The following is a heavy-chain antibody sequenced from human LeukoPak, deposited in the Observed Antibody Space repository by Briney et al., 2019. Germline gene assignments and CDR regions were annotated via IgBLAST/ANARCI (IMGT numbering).Heavy chain of an antibody. CDR3: ARERGALWFGGDAFDI. J-gene: IGHJ3*02. V-gene: IGHV3-53*04. Sequence: GGSLGLSCAASGFTVSSNYMSWVRQAPGKGLEWVSVIYSGGSTYYADSVKGRFTISRHNSKNTLYLQMNSLRAEDTAVYYCARERGALWFGGDAFDIWGQGTMVTVSS. CDR1: GFTVSSNY. CDR2: IYSGGST. D-gene: IGHD3-10*01.